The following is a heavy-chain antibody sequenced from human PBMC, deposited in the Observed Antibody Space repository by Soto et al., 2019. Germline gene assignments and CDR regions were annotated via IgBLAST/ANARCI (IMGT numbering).Heavy chain of an antibody. J-gene: IGHJ4*02. CDR3: ACGGAGSGPFTWELPDH. D-gene: IGHD1-26*01. Sequence: QMQLVQSWAEVKKTGSSVTVSCKALGNTFTYRYLHWVRQAPGQALEWMGWITPFSGDVHYAQKFQERVTITRDRSINTAYMQMSSLRSEDTAMYFCACGGAGSGPFTWELPDHWGQGTLVTVSS. CDR2: ITPFSGDV. V-gene: IGHV1-45*02. CDR1: GNTFTYRY.